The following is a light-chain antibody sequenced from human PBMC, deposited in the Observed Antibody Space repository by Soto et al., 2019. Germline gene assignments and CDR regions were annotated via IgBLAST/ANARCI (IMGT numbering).Light chain of an antibody. Sequence: DIQMTQSPSSLSASVGDRVTITCRASQSISSYLNWYQQKPGKAPKLLIYAASSLQSGVSSRFSGSRTVTEFTLTISGPKLENLATYFVQHSYSTPRTFGQGTKGEIK. CDR1: QSISSY. CDR2: AAS. J-gene: IGKJ1*01. CDR3: QHSYSTPRT. V-gene: IGKV1-39*01.